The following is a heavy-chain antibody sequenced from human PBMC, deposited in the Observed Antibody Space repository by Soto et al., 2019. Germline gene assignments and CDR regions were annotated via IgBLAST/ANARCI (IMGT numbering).Heavy chain of an antibody. CDR3: ERGLSTAPLDY. D-gene: IGHD4-4*01. Sequence: SETLSLTCAVYGGSFSGYYWSWIRQPPGKGLEWIGEINHSGSTHYNPSLKSRVTISVDTSKNQFSLKLSSVTAADTAVYYCERGLSTAPLDYWGQGTLVTVSS. J-gene: IGHJ4*02. CDR2: INHSGST. CDR1: GGSFSGYY. V-gene: IGHV4-34*01.